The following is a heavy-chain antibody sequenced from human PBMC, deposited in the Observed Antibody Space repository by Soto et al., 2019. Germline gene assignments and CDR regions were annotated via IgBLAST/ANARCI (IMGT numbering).Heavy chain of an antibody. CDR1: GGSISSSSYY. J-gene: IGHJ6*02. Sequence: QLQLQESGPGLVKPSETLSLTCTVSGGSISSSSYYWGWIRQPPGKGLEWIGSIYYSGSTYYNPSLKSRVTISVDTSKNQFSLKLSSVTAADTAVYYCARHRTDYYYYGMDGWGQGTTVTVSS. V-gene: IGHV4-39*01. CDR3: ARHRTDYYYYGMDG. CDR2: IYYSGST.